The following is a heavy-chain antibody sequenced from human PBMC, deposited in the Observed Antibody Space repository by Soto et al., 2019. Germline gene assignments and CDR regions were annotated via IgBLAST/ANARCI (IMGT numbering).Heavy chain of an antibody. CDR2: ISPYKGNT. CDR3: ARDLDGSGNYYTNY. V-gene: IGHV1-18*01. CDR1: GYTFSSIG. J-gene: IGHJ4*02. Sequence: ASVKVSCKTSGYTFSSIGISCVRQAPGQGLEWMGWISPYKGNTYYAQRLQGRVTMTTDTSTSTAYMELRSLTSDDTAVYFCARDLDGSGNYYTNYWGQGTLVTVSS. D-gene: IGHD3-10*01.